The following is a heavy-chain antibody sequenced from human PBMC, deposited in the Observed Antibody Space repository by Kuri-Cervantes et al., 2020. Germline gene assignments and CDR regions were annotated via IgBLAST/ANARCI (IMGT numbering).Heavy chain of an antibody. J-gene: IGHJ4*02. D-gene: IGHD6-19*01. V-gene: IGHV3-30-3*01. Sequence: GESLKISCAASGFTFSSYAMHWVRQAPGKGLEWVAVISYDGSNKYYADSVKGRFTISRDNSKNTLYLQMNSLRAEDTAVYYCARDLIPVVGSAYYFDYWGQGTLVTVS. CDR2: ISYDGSNK. CDR1: GFTFSSYA. CDR3: ARDLIPVVGSAYYFDY.